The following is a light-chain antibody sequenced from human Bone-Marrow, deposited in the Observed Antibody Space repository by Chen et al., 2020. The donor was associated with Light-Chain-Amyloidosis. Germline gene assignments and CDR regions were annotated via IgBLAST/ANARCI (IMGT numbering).Light chain of an antibody. CDR3: QQYYSTPHA. CDR2: WAS. V-gene: IGKV4-1*01. J-gene: IGKJ2*01. Sequence: IVMTQSPDSLAVSLGERATINCKSSQSVLYSSRNKNYLAWYQRRPGQPPKLLIYWASTRESGVPDRFSGSGSCTDFTLTISSLQAEDVAHYYCQQYYSTPHAFGQGTRLEIK. CDR1: QSVLYSSRNKNY.